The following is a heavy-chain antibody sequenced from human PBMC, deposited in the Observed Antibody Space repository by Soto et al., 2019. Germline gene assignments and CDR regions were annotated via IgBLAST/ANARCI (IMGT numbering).Heavy chain of an antibody. CDR3: ARASSGWTRTRQKYYFDY. J-gene: IGHJ4*02. CDR2: IIPILGTA. CDR1: GGTFSSYA. D-gene: IGHD6-19*01. V-gene: IGHV1-69*01. Sequence: QVQLVQSGAEVKKPGSSVKVSCKASGGTFSSYAISWVRQAPGQGLEWMGGIIPILGTANYAQKFQGRVTITTDESTSKAYMEMGSLRSEDTAVYYCARASSGWTRTRQKYYFDYWGQGTLVTVSS.